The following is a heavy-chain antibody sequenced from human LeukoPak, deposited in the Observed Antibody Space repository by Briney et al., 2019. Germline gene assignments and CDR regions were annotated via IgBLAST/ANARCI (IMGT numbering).Heavy chain of an antibody. CDR3: ARAPIAGLLWFGDSGAYMDV. Sequence: ASVKVSCKTSGYTFTGYYMHWVRQAPGQGLEWMGWINPNSGGTNYAQKFQGRVTMTRDTSISTAYMELSRLRSDDTAVYYCARAPIAGLLWFGDSGAYMDVWGKGTTVTISS. CDR2: INPNSGGT. V-gene: IGHV1-2*02. D-gene: IGHD3-10*01. CDR1: GYTFTGYY. J-gene: IGHJ6*03.